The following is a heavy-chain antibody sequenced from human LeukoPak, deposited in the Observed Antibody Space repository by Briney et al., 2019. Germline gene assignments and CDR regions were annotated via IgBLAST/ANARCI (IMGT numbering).Heavy chain of an antibody. CDR3: ARDQMGFGSAFDI. J-gene: IGHJ3*02. V-gene: IGHV3-30*04. CDR2: TSYDGSNK. D-gene: IGHD3-10*01. CDR1: GFTFSSYG. Sequence: GGSLRLSCAASGFTFSSYGMHWVRQAPGKGLEWVALTSYDGSNKDYADSVKGRFTISRDDSRNTLSLQMNSLRTEDTAVYYCARDQMGFGSAFDIWGQGTIVTVSS.